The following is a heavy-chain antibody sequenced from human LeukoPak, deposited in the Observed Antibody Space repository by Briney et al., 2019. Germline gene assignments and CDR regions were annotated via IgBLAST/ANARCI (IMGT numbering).Heavy chain of an antibody. CDR3: ASAGSSNLRCAY. J-gene: IGHJ4*02. CDR1: GGTFSSYA. CDR2: IIPIFGTA. D-gene: IGHD2-15*01. Sequence: ASVKVSCKASGGTFSSYAISWVRQAPGQGLEWMGGIIPIFGTANYAQKFQGRVTITTDESTSTAYMELSSLRSEDTAVYYCASAGSSNLRCAYWGQGTLVTVSS. V-gene: IGHV1-69*05.